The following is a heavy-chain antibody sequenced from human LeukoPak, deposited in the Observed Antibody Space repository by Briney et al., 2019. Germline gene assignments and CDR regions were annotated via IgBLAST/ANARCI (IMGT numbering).Heavy chain of an antibody. CDR1: GFTFSSFG. J-gene: IGHJ4*02. V-gene: IGHV3-23*01. CDR2: ISSTGGTA. CDR3: ARSRWLGVDYFDY. Sequence: GGTLRLSCAASGFTFSSFGMSWVRQAPGKGLEWVSAISSTGGTAYYADSVKGRFTISRDNAKNILYLHMNSLRAEDTAIYFCARSRWLGVDYFDYWGQGTLVTVSS. D-gene: IGHD6-19*01.